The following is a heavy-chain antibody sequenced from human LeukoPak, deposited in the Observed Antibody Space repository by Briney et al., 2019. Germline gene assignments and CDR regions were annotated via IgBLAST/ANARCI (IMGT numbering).Heavy chain of an antibody. Sequence: ASVKVSCKASGSTFTGYYMHWVRQAPGQGLGGMGWINPKSGGTNYAQKIQVRVTMTKDTSNSTDYMDLRMVRSDDTAVYYCARADPTMVRGADYWGQGTLVTVSS. CDR1: GSTFTGYY. CDR3: ARADPTMVRGADY. CDR2: INPKSGGT. V-gene: IGHV1-2*02. J-gene: IGHJ4*02. D-gene: IGHD3-10*01.